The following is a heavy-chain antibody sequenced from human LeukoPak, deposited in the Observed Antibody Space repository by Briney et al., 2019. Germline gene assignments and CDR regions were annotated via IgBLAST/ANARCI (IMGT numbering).Heavy chain of an antibody. Sequence: ASVKVSCKASGYTFTSYDINWVRQATGQGLEWMGWMNPNSGNTGYAQKFQGRVTITADESTSTAYMELSSLRSEDTAVYYCARDLRRYGDYVDYYYYGMDVWGQGTTVTVSS. CDR3: ARDLRRYGDYVDYYYYGMDV. V-gene: IGHV1-8*01. CDR1: GYTFTSYD. CDR2: MNPNSGNT. D-gene: IGHD4-17*01. J-gene: IGHJ6*02.